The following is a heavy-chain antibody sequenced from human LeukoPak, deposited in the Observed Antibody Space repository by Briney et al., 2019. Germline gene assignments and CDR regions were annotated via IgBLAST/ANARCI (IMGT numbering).Heavy chain of an antibody. J-gene: IGHJ4*02. V-gene: IGHV5-51*01. CDR1: GYKFTNSW. Sequence: GESLKISCQVSGYKFTNSWSGWVRQMPGKGLEWMGMVYPADSDTRYRPSFQGQVTISADKSIATAYLQWDNLQASDTAIYYCARHRTFSDSSDTYFGEFDYWGQGTLVTVSS. D-gene: IGHD6-19*01. CDR2: VYPADSDT. CDR3: ARHRTFSDSSDTYFGEFDY.